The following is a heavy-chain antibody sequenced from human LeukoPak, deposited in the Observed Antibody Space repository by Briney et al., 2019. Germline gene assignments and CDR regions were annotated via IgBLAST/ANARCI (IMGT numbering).Heavy chain of an antibody. CDR2: IYTSGST. CDR3: ARDAANRGTDY. V-gene: IGHV4-4*07. J-gene: IGHJ4*02. CDR1: GGSISSYY. D-gene: IGHD2/OR15-2a*01. Sequence: SETLSLTCAVSGGSISSYYWSWTRQPAGKGLEWIGRIYTSGSTNYNPSLKSRVTMSVDTSKNQFSLKLSSVTAADTAVYYCARDAANRGTDYWGQGTLVTVSS.